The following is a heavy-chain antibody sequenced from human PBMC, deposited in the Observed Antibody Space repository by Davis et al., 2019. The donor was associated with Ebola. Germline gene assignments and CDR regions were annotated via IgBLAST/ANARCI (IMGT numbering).Heavy chain of an antibody. CDR2: INPSGGST. V-gene: IGHV1-46*01. CDR3: ARDPKARYYYDSSGLGMDV. CDR1: GYTFTSYY. Sequence: AASVKVSCKASGYTFTSYYMHWVRQAPGQGLEWMGIINPSGGSTSYAQKFQGRVTITADKSTSTAYMELSSLRSEDTAVYYCARDPKARYYYDSSGLGMDVWGQGTTVTVSS. J-gene: IGHJ6*02. D-gene: IGHD3-22*01.